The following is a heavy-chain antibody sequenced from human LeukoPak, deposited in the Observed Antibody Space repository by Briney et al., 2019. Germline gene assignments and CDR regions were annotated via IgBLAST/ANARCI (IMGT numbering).Heavy chain of an antibody. CDR3: ARDFSKGYLAFDY. J-gene: IGHJ4*02. CDR2: IYHSGST. D-gene: IGHD1-1*01. V-gene: IGHV4-30-2*01. CDR1: GGSISSGGYY. Sequence: NPSETLSLTCTVSGGSISSGGYYWSWIRQPPGKGLEWIGYIYHSGSTYYNPSLKSRVTISVDRSKNQFSLKLSSVTAADTAVYYCARDFSKGYLAFDYWGQGTLVTVSS.